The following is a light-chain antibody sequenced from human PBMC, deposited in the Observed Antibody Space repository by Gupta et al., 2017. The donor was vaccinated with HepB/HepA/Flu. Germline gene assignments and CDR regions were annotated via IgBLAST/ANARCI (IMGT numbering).Light chain of an antibody. CDR3: AAWDDSRNGRV. V-gene: IGLV1-36*01. J-gene: IGLJ3*02. Sequence: QSVLTQPPSVSEAPRQRVTISCSGSSSNIGNNAVNWYQQLPGKAPKLLIYYDDLRPSGVSDRFSGSKSGTTASLTISGLQAEDEADYYCAAWDDSRNGRVFGGGTKLTVL. CDR1: SSNIGNNA. CDR2: YDD.